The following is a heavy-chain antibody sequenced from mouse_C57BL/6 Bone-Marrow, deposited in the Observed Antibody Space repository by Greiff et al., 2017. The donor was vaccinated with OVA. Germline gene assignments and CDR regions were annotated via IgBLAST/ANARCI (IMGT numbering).Heavy chain of an antibody. Sequence: QVQLQQPGAELVKPGASVKLSCKASGYTFTSYWMPWVKQRPGRGLEWIGRIDPNSGGTKTNEKFKSKATLTVYKPSSTAYMQLSSLTAEDSAVYYCARDGTGALYAMDYWGQGTSVTVSS. V-gene: IGHV1-72*01. CDR1: GYTFTSYW. CDR2: IDPNSGGT. D-gene: IGHD4-1*01. CDR3: ARDGTGALYAMDY. J-gene: IGHJ4*01.